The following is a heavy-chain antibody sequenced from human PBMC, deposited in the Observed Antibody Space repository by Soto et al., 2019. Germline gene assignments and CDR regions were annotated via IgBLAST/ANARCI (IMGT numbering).Heavy chain of an antibody. CDR2: VSHGGRNT. D-gene: IGHD6-19*01. Sequence: VQLVESGGGVVQRGRSLRLSCAASGFTFSDYAMHWVRQAPGKGLEGVAVVSHGGRNTHYADSVKGRFTISRDSSKNTVSLEMTSLRAEDTAVYYCAKGGRQWLVTSDFNYWGQGALVTVSS. CDR1: GFTFSDYA. J-gene: IGHJ4*02. V-gene: IGHV3-30*18. CDR3: AKGGRQWLVTSDFNY.